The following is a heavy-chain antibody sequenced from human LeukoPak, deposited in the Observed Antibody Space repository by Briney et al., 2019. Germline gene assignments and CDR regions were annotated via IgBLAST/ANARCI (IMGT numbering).Heavy chain of an antibody. CDR2: RKQDGSEK. D-gene: IGHD6-19*01. V-gene: IGHV3-7*01. J-gene: IGHJ4*02. Sequence: GGSLRLSCAASGFTFSSYWMSWVRQAPGKGLDWAANRKQDGSEKYYVDSVKGRFTISRDNAKNSLYLQMNSLRAEDTAVYYCARAYSSGWYVPQYFDYWGQGTLVTVSS. CDR1: GFTFSSYW. CDR3: ARAYSSGWYVPQYFDY.